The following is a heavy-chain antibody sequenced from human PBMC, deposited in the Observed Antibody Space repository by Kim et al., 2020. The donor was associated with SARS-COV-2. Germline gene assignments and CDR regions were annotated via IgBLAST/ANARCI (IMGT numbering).Heavy chain of an antibody. Sequence: SETLSLTCAVYGGSFSGYYWSWIRQPPGKGLEWIGEINHSGSTNYNPSRKSRVTISVDTSKNQFSLKLSSVTAAATAVYYCARGGGYSYGAIDYWGQGTL. J-gene: IGHJ4*02. D-gene: IGHD5-18*01. CDR2: INHSGST. CDR3: ARGGGYSYGAIDY. CDR1: GGSFSGYY. V-gene: IGHV4-34*01.